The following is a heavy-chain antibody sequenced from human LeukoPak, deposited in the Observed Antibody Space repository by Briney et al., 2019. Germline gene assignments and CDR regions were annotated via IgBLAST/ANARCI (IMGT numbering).Heavy chain of an antibody. D-gene: IGHD3-3*01. V-gene: IGHV3-48*01. Sequence: PGGSLRLSCAASGFTFSSYSMNWVRQAPGKGLEGVSYISGSSSTMYYADSVKGRFTISRDNAKNSLYLQMNSLRAEDTAVYYCAGSPDYDYWSGWGYYYYYYMDVCGKGTTVTVS. CDR1: GFTFSSYS. CDR2: ISGSSSTM. CDR3: AGSPDYDYWSGWGYYYYYYMDV. J-gene: IGHJ6*03.